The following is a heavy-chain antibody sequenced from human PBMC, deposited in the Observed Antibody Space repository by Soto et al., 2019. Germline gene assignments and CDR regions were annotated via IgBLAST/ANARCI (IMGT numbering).Heavy chain of an antibody. Sequence: EVQLLESGGGLVQPGGSLRLSCAASGFTFSSYAMSWVRQAPGKGLEWVSDIRGSGGRTYYADSVKGRFTISRDNSKNTLYLQIKSLRAEDTAVYYCGKTPYSVPHVYGYFQHWGQGTLVTVSS. CDR3: GKTPYSVPHVYGYFQH. V-gene: IGHV3-23*01. CDR1: GFTFSSYA. CDR2: IRGSGGRT. J-gene: IGHJ1*01. D-gene: IGHD2-21*01.